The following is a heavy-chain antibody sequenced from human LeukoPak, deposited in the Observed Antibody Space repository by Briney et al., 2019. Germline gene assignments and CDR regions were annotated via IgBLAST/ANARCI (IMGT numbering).Heavy chain of an antibody. CDR1: GGTFSSYA. D-gene: IGHD3-10*01. V-gene: IGHV1-69*05. CDR2: IIPIFGTA. CDR3: ARGKIGGQEGGPIYYYYYYMDV. J-gene: IGHJ6*03. Sequence: SVNVSCKASGGTFSSYAISWVRQAPGQGLEWMGGIIPIFGTANYAQKFQGRVTITTDESTSTAYMELSSLRSEDTAVYYCARGKIGGQEGGPIYYYYYYMDVWGKGTTVTVSS.